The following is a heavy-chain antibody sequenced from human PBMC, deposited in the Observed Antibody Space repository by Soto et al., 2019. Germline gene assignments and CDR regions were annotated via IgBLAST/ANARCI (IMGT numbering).Heavy chain of an antibody. CDR3: AKAELGYCSGGSCYSDY. V-gene: IGHV3-30*18. CDR2: ISYDGSNK. CDR1: GFTFSRYG. Sequence: QVQLVESGGGVVQPGRSLRFSCAASGFTFSRYGIHWVRQAPGKGLEWVALISYDGSNKYYADSVKGRFTISRDNSKNTLYLQMNSLRAEDTGVYYCAKAELGYCSGGSCYSDYWGQGTLVTVSS. J-gene: IGHJ4*02. D-gene: IGHD2-15*01.